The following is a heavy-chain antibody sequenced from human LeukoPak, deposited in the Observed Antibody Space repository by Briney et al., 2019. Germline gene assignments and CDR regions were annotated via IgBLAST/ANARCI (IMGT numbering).Heavy chain of an antibody. CDR3: ASAFRVGPTRGLFDY. CDR1: GGSITNDNYY. V-gene: IGHV4-39*01. J-gene: IGHJ4*02. D-gene: IGHD1-26*01. CDR2: IYYSGTT. Sequence: SETLSLTCTVSGGSITNDNYYGAWIRQPPAKGLVWIGSIYYSGTTYDNPTLKSRLTISVDTSNNQFSLKLGSLTAADTSLYYSASAFRVGPTRGLFDYWGQGTLVPVSS.